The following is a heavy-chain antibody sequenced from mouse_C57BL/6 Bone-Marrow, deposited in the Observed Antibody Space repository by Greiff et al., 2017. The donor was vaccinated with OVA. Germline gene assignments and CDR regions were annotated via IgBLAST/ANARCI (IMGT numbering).Heavy chain of an antibody. J-gene: IGHJ4*01. CDR3: AKGGGFYAMDD. V-gene: IGHV1-50*01. CDR1: GYTFTSYW. CDR2: IDPSDSYT. Sequence: QVQLQQPGAELVKPGASVKLSCKASGYTFTSYWMQWVKQRPGQGLEWIGEIDPSDSYTNYNQKFKGKATLTVDTSSSTAYMQLSSLTSEDSAVYYCAKGGGFYAMDDWGQGTSVTVSS.